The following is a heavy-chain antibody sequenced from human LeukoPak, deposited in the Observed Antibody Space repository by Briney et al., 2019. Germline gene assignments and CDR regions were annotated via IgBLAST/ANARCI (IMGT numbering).Heavy chain of an antibody. D-gene: IGHD6-13*01. Sequence: SGPTLVKPSETLSLTCTVSGGSISSYYWSWIRQPPGKGLEWIGYIYYSGSTNYNPSLKSRVTISVDTSKNQFSLKLSSVTAADTAVYYYARVKTQQLYFDYWGQGTLVTVSS. V-gene: IGHV4-59*01. J-gene: IGHJ4*02. CDR2: IYYSGST. CDR3: ARVKTQQLYFDY. CDR1: GGSISSYY.